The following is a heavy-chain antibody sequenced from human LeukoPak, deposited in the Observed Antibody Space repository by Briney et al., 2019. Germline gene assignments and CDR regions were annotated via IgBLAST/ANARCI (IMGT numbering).Heavy chain of an antibody. D-gene: IGHD6-13*01. Sequence: PEGSLRPSCAASGFTFSSYSMYWVRQAPGKGLEWVSSISNSGNNIYDPESVKGRFTTSRDNAKSSLYLQMSSLRAEDTAVYYCARGSSWSYDYWGRGTLVTVSS. J-gene: IGHJ4*02. CDR1: GFTFSSYS. V-gene: IGHV3-21*06. CDR3: ARGSSWSYDY. CDR2: ISNSGNNI.